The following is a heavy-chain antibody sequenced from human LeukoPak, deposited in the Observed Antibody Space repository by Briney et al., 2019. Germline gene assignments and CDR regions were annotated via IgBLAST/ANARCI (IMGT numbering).Heavy chain of an antibody. Sequence: SQTLSLTCAISGDSVSSNSAAWNCIRQSPSRGLESLGRTYYRAKWYNDYAVSVKGRITINPDTSKNQFSLQLKSVTPEETAVYYCARGYCSSTSCYDYYYGMDVWGQGTTVTVSS. CDR3: ARGYCSSTSCYDYYYGMDV. J-gene: IGHJ6*02. CDR1: GDSVSSNSAA. CDR2: TYYRAKWYN. V-gene: IGHV6-1*01. D-gene: IGHD2-2*01.